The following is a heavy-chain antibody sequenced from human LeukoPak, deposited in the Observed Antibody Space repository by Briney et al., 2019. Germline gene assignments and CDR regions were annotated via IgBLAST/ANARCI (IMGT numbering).Heavy chain of an antibody. V-gene: IGHV1-18*01. CDR2: ISAYNGNT. J-gene: IGHJ4*02. CDR1: GYTFTSYG. CDR3: AREYRSSSTSRLDY. Sequence: ASVTVSCKASGYTFTSYGISWVRQAPGQGLEWMGWISAYNGNTNYAQKVQGRVTMTTDTSTSTAYMGLRSLRSDDTAVYYCAREYRSSSTSRLDYWGQGTLVTVSS. D-gene: IGHD2-2*01.